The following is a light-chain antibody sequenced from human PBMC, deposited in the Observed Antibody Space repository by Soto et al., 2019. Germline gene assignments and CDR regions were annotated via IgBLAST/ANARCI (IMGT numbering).Light chain of an antibody. CDR1: QNVRSY. Sequence: EIVLTQSPVTLSLSPGESATLSCRASQNVRSYLAWYQQRPGQAPRLLIYDASTRATGIPARFSGSGSGTDFTLSISSLEPEDFADYYCQQRSNWPGTFGGGTKVEIK. CDR2: DAS. V-gene: IGKV3-11*01. CDR3: QQRSNWPGT. J-gene: IGKJ4*01.